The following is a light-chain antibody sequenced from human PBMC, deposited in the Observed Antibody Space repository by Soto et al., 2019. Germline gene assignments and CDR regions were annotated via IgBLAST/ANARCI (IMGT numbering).Light chain of an antibody. J-gene: IGKJ1*01. CDR2: GAS. CDR3: LQERGYPRT. CDR1: QSVASSN. V-gene: IGKV3-20*01. Sequence: IVLTQSPGTLSLSPGETATLSCRASQSVASSNLAWYQQRPGQAPRLLIYGASNRAAGIAEKFSGSGSGAAFRLTITRLEPEDFAVYYCLQERGYPRTFGQGTKVEIK.